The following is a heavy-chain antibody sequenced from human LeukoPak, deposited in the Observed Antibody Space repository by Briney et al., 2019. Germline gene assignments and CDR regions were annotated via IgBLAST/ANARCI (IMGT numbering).Heavy chain of an antibody. D-gene: IGHD5-12*01. CDR1: GFTFSSYA. Sequence: PGRSLRLSCAASGFTFSSYAMHWVRQAPGKGLEWVAVISYDGSNKYYADSVKGRFTISRDNSKNTLYLQMNSLRAEDTAVYYCAKDFARIVATILDYWGQGTLVTVSS. CDR3: AKDFARIVATILDY. CDR2: ISYDGSNK. J-gene: IGHJ4*02. V-gene: IGHV3-30-3*01.